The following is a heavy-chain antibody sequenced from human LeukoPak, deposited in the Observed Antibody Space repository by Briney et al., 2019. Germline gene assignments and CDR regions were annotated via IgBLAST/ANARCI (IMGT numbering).Heavy chain of an antibody. Sequence: ASVKVSCKASGYTFTSYYMHWVRQAPGQGLEWMGLINPTGGSTGYAQKFQGRVTMTRDMSTSTDYTELSSLRSEDTATYYCARDNSVGDNAWWFDPWGQGTLVTVSS. J-gene: IGHJ5*02. D-gene: IGHD1-26*01. CDR3: ARDNSVGDNAWWFDP. CDR1: GYTFTSYY. CDR2: INPTGGST. V-gene: IGHV1-46*01.